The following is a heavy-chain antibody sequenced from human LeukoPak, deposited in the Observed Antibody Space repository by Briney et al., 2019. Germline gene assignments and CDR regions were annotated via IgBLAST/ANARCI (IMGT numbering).Heavy chain of an antibody. Sequence: GGSLRLSCAASGFTFSSYSMNWVRQAPGKGLEWVSSISSSSSYIYYADSVKGRFTISRDNAKNSLYLQMNSLRAEDTAVYYCAREGGGMIDWYFDLWGRGTLVTVSS. CDR2: ISSSSSYI. CDR3: AREGGGMIDWYFDL. D-gene: IGHD3-22*01. J-gene: IGHJ2*01. CDR1: GFTFSSYS. V-gene: IGHV3-21*04.